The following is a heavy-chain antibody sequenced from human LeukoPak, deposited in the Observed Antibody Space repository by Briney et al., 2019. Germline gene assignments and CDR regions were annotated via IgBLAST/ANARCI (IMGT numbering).Heavy chain of an antibody. Sequence: SETLSLTCTVSGGSISSGGYYWSWIRQHPGKGLEWIGYIYYSGSTYYNPSLKSRVTISVDTSKNQFSLKLSSVTAADTAVYYCARVATMIVVAKGAFDIWGQGTMVTASS. CDR3: ARVATMIVVAKGAFDI. D-gene: IGHD3-22*01. CDR2: IYYSGST. CDR1: GGSISSGGYY. J-gene: IGHJ3*02. V-gene: IGHV4-31*03.